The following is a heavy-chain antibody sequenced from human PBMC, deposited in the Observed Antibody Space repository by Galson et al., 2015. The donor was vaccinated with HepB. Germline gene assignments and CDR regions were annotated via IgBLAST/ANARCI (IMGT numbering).Heavy chain of an antibody. J-gene: IGHJ4*02. V-gene: IGHV3-23*01. Sequence: SLRLSCAASGFIFSNYAMSWVRQTPGKGLEWVSGFGSTGNKNYADAVKGRFTTTRENSNNTVYLQMITLRAEDTAIYYCAKRSAAFRYSNYSDQGALVTAAS. CDR1: GFIFSNYA. D-gene: IGHD6-25*01. CDR3: AKRSAAFRYSNY. CDR2: FGSTGNK.